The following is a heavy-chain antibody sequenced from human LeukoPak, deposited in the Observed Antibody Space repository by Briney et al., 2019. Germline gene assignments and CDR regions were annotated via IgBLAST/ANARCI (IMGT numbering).Heavy chain of an antibody. J-gene: IGHJ4*02. CDR2: IYTTGST. D-gene: IGHD2-15*01. V-gene: IGHV4-4*07. Sequence: SETLSLTCTVSGGSISSYYWTWIRQPAGKGLKWIGRIYTTGSTNYNPSLKSRVTISADTSTNQISLKLSSVTAADTALYYCATSQAASHDFWGQGTLVTVSS. CDR3: ATSQAASHDF. CDR1: GGSISSYY.